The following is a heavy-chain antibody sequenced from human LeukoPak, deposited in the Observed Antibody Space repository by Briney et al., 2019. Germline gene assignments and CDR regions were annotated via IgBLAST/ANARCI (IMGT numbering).Heavy chain of an antibody. CDR2: IIPIFPKT. CDR1: GDTFGNYA. CDR3: ARDPKVIVVPDSRNDRNDP. J-gene: IGHJ5*02. D-gene: IGHD1-1*01. V-gene: IGHV1-69*04. Sequence: SVKVSCKASGDTFGNYAINWVRQAPGQGLEWMGRIIPIFPKTDYAQKFQGRVTITADKSTSTACLELSSLSSEDTAVYYCARDPKVIVVPDSRNDRNDPWGQGTLVTVSS.